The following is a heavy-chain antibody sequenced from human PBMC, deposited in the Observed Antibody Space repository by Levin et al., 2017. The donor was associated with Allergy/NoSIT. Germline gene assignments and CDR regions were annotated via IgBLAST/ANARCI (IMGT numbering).Heavy chain of an antibody. CDR2: VHSNGRI. D-gene: IGHD3-10*01. J-gene: IGHJ3*02. CDR1: GGLMTNSY. Sequence: SQTLSLTCIVSGGLMTNSYWSWIRQSPGKGLEWIGYVHSNGRINYNPSLKSRLIISLDTSKSQVSLKLTSVTAADAAVYYCTREIGGGGAFEIWGQGTMVTVSS. CDR3: TREIGGGGAFEI. V-gene: IGHV4-59*01.